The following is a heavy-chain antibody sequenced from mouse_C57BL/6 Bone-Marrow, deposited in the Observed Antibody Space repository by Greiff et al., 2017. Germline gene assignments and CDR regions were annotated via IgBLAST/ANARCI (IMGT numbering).Heavy chain of an antibody. D-gene: IGHD1-1*01. Sequence: QVQLKQPGAELVRPGSSVKLSCKASGYTFTSYWMDWVKQRPGQGLEWIGNIYPSDSETHYNQKFKDKATLTVDKSSSTAYMQLSSLTSEDSAVYYCARLGITTVVADYWGQGTTLTVSS. V-gene: IGHV1-61*01. CDR2: IYPSDSET. J-gene: IGHJ2*01. CDR1: GYTFTSYW. CDR3: ARLGITTVVADY.